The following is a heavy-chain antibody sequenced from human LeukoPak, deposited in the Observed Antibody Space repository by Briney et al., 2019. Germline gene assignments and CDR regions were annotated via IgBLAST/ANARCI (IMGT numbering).Heavy chain of an antibody. CDR1: GFTFSSYS. J-gene: IGHJ4*02. V-gene: IGHV3-21*01. CDR3: ARGPPGDY. Sequence: GGSLRLSCAASGFTFSSYSMNWVRQAPGKGLEWVSSISSSRSYIYYADSLKGRFTISRDNAMNSLFLQMNSLRVEDTAVYFCARGPPGDYWGQGTLVTVSS. CDR2: ISSSRSYI.